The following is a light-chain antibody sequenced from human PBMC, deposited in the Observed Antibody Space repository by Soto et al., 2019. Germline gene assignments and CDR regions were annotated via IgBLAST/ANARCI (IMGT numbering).Light chain of an antibody. CDR3: SSYTSSSTSVV. CDR1: GSDIGGYNY. CDR2: EVS. Sequence: QSALTQPASVSGSPGQSITISCTGTGSDIGGYNYVSWYQQYPGEAPKLLISEVSNRPSGVSNRFSGSKSGNTASLTISGLQAEDEGDYYCSSYTSSSTSVVFGGGTKLTVL. V-gene: IGLV2-14*01. J-gene: IGLJ2*01.